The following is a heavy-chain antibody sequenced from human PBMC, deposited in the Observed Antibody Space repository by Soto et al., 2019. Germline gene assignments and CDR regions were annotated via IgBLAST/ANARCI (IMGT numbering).Heavy chain of an antibody. V-gene: IGHV1-69*12. CDR2: IIPIFGTA. CDR1: GGTFSSYA. Sequence: QVQLVQSGAEVKKPGSSVKVSCKASGGTFSSYAISWVRQAPGQGLEWMGGIIPIFGTANYAQKFQGRVTIPADESTSTAYMELSSLRSEDTAVYYCASRAPITMVRGVINFDYWGQGTLVTVSS. D-gene: IGHD3-10*01. CDR3: ASRAPITMVRGVINFDY. J-gene: IGHJ4*02.